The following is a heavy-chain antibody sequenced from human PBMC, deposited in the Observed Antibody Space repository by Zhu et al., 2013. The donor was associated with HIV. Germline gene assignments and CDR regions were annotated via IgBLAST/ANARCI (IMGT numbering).Heavy chain of an antibody. CDR3: ARDRRSEYYDSSGYYPDY. CDR1: GYTFTSYY. D-gene: IGHD3-22*01. J-gene: IGHJ4*02. V-gene: IGHV1-46*01. CDR2: INPSGGST. Sequence: QVQLVQSGAEVKKPGASVKVSCKASGYTFTSYYMHWVRQAPGQGLEWMGIINPSGGSTSYAQKFQGRVTMTRDTSTSTVYMELSSLRSEDTAVYYCARDRRSEYYDSSGYYPDYWAREPWSPSPQ.